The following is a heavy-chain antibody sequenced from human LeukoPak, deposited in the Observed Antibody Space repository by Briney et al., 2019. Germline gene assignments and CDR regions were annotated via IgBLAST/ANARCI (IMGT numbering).Heavy chain of an antibody. D-gene: IGHD5-24*01. CDR3: VSGTWLSPRMDY. J-gene: IGHJ4*02. CDR2: IYTSGST. Sequence: SETLSLTCTVSGVSISSGTYDWRWLRQPGGQGLEWIVRIYTSGSTNYNPSLKSRITISLDTSKNQFSLKLSSVTAADTAVYYCVSGTWLSPRMDYWGQGTLVTVSS. V-gene: IGHV4-61*02. CDR1: GVSISSGTYD.